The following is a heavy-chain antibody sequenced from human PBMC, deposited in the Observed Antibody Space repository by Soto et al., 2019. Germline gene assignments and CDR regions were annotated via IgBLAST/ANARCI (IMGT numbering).Heavy chain of an antibody. V-gene: IGHV3-30-3*01. D-gene: IGHD3-10*01. J-gene: IGHJ5*02. CDR1: GFTFSSYW. CDR3: AILQGVFYASGSS. CDR2: ISYDVSDK. Sequence: LRLSCAASGFTFSSYWMSWVRQAPGKGLEWVAVISYDVSDKYYADSVKGRFTISRDNSKNTLSLQMNSLRAEDTAVYYCAILQGVFYASGSSWGQGTLVTVSS.